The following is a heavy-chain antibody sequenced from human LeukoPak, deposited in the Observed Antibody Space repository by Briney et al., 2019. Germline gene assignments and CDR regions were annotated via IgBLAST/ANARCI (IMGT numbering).Heavy chain of an antibody. J-gene: IGHJ5*02. CDR3: AKDTYANTWPQGGGLNFDP. D-gene: IGHD2-2*01. V-gene: IGHV3-23*01. Sequence: PGGSLRLSCAASGFTFNIYAMSWVRQAPGKGLEWVSAIVGHSDNTYYADSVKGRFTIYRDNSHNAVFLQMHSLAAEDTGVYYCAKDTYANTWPQGGGLNFDPWGQGTLVTVSS. CDR1: GFTFNIYA. CDR2: IVGHSDNT.